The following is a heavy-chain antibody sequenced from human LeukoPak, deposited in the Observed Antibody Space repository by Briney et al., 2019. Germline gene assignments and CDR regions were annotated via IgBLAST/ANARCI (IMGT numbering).Heavy chain of an antibody. CDR1: GYTFTGYY. J-gene: IGHJ4*02. V-gene: IGHV1-69*05. CDR3: ARAHGYCSGGSCYGRYYFDY. CDR2: IIPIFGTA. Sequence: ASVKVSCKASGYTFTGYYMHWVRQAPGQGLEWMGGIIPIFGTANYAQKFQGRVTITTDESTSTAYMELSSLRSEDTAVYYCARAHGYCSGGSCYGRYYFDYWGQGTLVTVSS. D-gene: IGHD2-15*01.